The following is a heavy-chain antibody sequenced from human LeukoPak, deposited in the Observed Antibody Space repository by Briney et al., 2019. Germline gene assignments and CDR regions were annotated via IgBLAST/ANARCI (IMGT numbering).Heavy chain of an antibody. Sequence: PGGSLRLSCAASGFTFSNYWMNWARQAPGKGLEWVASMKQDGSVIYYVDSVKGRFSISRDNAKNSLYLQMTSLRAEDTAVCYCARGDHCSSTSCYKSSGIDVWGQGTTVTVSS. V-gene: IGHV3-7*01. J-gene: IGHJ6*02. CDR1: GFTFSNYW. CDR3: ARGDHCSSTSCYKSSGIDV. D-gene: IGHD2-2*02. CDR2: MKQDGSVI.